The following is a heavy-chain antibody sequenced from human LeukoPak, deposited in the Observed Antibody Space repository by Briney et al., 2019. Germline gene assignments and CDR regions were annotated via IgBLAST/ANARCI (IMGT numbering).Heavy chain of an antibody. Sequence: GRSLRLSCAASGFTFSSYSLHRVRQAPGKGLEWISFISYDGTNTYYADSVKGRFTISRDNSRSTLYLQMNSLRPEDTAIYYCASEGYYGSGSPPSLYFDYWGQGTLVTVSS. D-gene: IGHD3-10*01. CDR3: ASEGYYGSGSPPSLYFDY. V-gene: IGHV3-30-3*01. J-gene: IGHJ4*02. CDR2: ISYDGTNT. CDR1: GFTFSSYS.